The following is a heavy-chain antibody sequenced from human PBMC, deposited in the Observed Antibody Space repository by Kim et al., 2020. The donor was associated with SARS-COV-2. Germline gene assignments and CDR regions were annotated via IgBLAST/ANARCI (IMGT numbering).Heavy chain of an antibody. V-gene: IGHV4-34*01. J-gene: IGHJ6*03. CDR3: GGSGYYYYYYYMDV. CDR1: GGSFSGYY. D-gene: IGHD3-22*01. CDR2: INHSGST. Sequence: SETLSLTCAVYGGSFSGYYWSWIRQPPGKGLEWIGEINHSGSTNYNPSLKSRVTISVDTSKNQFSLKLSSVTAAYTAVYYCGGSGYYYYYYYMDVWGKGTTVTVSS.